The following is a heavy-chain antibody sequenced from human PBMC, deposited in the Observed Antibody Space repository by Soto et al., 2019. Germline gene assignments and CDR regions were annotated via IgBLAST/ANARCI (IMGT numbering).Heavy chain of an antibody. D-gene: IGHD3-22*01. CDR2: FDPEDGET. CDR1: GYTLTELS. Sequence: ASVKVSCKVSGYTLTELSMHWVRQAPGKGLEWMGGFDPEDGETIYAQKFQGRVTMTEDTSTDTAYMELSSLRSEDTAVYYCATGHSSSPDYYDSSDLDYWGQGTLVTVSS. CDR3: ATGHSSSPDYYDSSDLDY. V-gene: IGHV1-24*01. J-gene: IGHJ4*02.